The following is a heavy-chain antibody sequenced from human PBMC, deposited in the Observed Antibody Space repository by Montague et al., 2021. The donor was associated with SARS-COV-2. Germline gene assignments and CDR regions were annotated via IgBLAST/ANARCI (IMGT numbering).Heavy chain of an antibody. Sequence: TLSLTCTVSGASISSGDSYWSWLRQPPGKGLEWIGFTLHNGGTYYNPSLKSRVLISVDTSKNQFSLKLISVTAADTAVYYCAKNWGVGITDNCFDPWGQGTLVTVSS. D-gene: IGHD1-20*01. J-gene: IGHJ5*02. V-gene: IGHV4-31*03. CDR1: GASISSGDSY. CDR3: AKNWGVGITDNCFDP. CDR2: TLHNGGT.